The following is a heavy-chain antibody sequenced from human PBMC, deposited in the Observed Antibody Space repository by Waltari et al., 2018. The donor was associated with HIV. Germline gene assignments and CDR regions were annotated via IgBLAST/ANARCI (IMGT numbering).Heavy chain of an antibody. V-gene: IGHV3-33*01. CDR3: ARDKAPYSSSSAVDY. CDR1: GFTFGSYG. J-gene: IGHJ4*02. D-gene: IGHD6-6*01. Sequence: VQLMESGGGVVQPGKSLRLSCATSGFTFGSYGIHWVRQAPGKGLEWVAVINYYGSNKFYAESVKGRFLISRDNSKNTLFLQMNSLRDEDTGLYYCARDKAPYSSSSAVDYWGQGTLVTVS. CDR2: INYYGSNK.